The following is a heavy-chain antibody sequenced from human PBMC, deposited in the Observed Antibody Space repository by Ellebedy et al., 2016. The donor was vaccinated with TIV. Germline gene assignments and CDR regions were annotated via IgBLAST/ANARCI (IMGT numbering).Heavy chain of an antibody. V-gene: IGHV3-7*01. CDR1: GFTFSSYW. D-gene: IGHD6-19*01. CDR2: IKQDGSEK. CDR3: ARGPQYSSGWYEYYFDY. J-gene: IGHJ4*02. Sequence: GESLKISCAASGFTFSSYWMSWVRQAPGKGLEWVANIKQDGSEKYYVDSVKGRFTISRDNAKNSLYLQMSSLRAEDTAVYYCARGPQYSSGWYEYYFDYWGQGTLVTVSS.